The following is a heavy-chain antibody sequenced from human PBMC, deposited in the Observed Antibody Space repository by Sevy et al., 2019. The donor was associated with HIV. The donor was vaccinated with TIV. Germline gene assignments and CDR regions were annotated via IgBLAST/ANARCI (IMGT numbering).Heavy chain of an antibody. D-gene: IGHD3-22*01. J-gene: IGHJ4*02. Sequence: GGSLRLSCAASVFTFSSYAMHWVRQAPGKGLEWVAVISYDGSNKYYADSVKGRFTISRDNSKNTLYLQMNSLRAEDTAVYYCARVAGVVVTSLPPLSWGQGTLVTVSS. CDR3: ARVAGVVVTSLPPLS. CDR2: ISYDGSNK. CDR1: VFTFSSYA. V-gene: IGHV3-30-3*01.